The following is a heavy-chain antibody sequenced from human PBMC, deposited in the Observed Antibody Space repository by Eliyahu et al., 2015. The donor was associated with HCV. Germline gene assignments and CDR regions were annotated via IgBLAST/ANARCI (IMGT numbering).Heavy chain of an antibody. Sequence: QVQLQQWGAGLLKPSETLSLTCAVYGGSFSGYYWSWIRQPPGKGLEWIGEINHSGSTNYNPSLKSRVTISVDTSKNQFSLKLSSVTAADTAVYYCARVPYYYGSGRYYFDYWGQGTLVTVSS. J-gene: IGHJ4*02. D-gene: IGHD3-10*01. V-gene: IGHV4-34*01. CDR2: INHSGST. CDR3: ARVPYYYGSGRYYFDY. CDR1: GGSFSGYY.